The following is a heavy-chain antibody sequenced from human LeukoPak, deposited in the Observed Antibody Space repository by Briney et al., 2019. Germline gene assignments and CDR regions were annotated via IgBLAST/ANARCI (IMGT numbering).Heavy chain of an antibody. D-gene: IGHD3-22*01. CDR1: GGSFSGYY. CDR2: INHSGST. V-gene: IGHV4-34*01. Sequence: PSETLSLTCAVYGGSFSGYYWSWIRQPPGKGLEWIGEINHSGSTNYNPSLKSRVTISVDTSKNQFSLKLSSVTAADTAAYYCARVSGSIYYYYMDVWGKGTTVTVSS. CDR3: ARVSGSIYYYYMDV. J-gene: IGHJ6*03.